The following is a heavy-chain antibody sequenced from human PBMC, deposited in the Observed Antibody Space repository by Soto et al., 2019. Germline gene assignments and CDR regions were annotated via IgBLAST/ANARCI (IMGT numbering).Heavy chain of an antibody. CDR1: GVTLSSYA. V-gene: IGHV1-69*01. Sequence: QVQLVQSGAEVKKPGSSVKVSCKASGVTLSSYAISWVRQAPGQGLEWMGGIIPISGTANYAQKFQGRVTITADESTSTAYMELSSLRSEDTAVYYCARSQGSSTSLEIYYYYYYGMDVWGQGTTVTVSS. J-gene: IGHJ6*02. CDR2: IIPISGTA. CDR3: ARSQGSSTSLEIYYYYYYGMDV. D-gene: IGHD2-2*01.